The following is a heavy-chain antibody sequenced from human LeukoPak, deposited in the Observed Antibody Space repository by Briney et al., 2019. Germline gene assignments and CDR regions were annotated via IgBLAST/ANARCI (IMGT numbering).Heavy chain of an antibody. D-gene: IGHD3-16*02. V-gene: IGHV4-34*01. CDR2: LNHSGSA. CDR3: ARTSSSRRYTDY. Sequence: SETLSLTCTVYGVSFTEYYWTWIRQPPGKGLEWIGELNHSGSANYNPSLKSRVTISLDMSKKQFSLKLTSVTAADTAIYYCARTSSSRRYTDYWGQGTLVTVSS. CDR1: GVSFTEYY. J-gene: IGHJ4*02.